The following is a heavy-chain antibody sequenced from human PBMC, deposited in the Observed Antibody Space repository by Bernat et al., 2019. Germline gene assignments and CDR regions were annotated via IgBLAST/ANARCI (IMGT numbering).Heavy chain of an antibody. J-gene: IGHJ4*02. CDR2: ISWNSDKI. CDR3: AKDKYSSSSEEGFFDY. CDR1: GFTFDDYA. V-gene: IGHV3-9*01. D-gene: IGHD6-6*01. Sequence: EVQLVESGGGLVQPERSLRLSCAASGFTFDDYAMHWVRQAPGKGLEWVSGISWNSDKIDYAYSVKGRFTISRDNAKKSLYLQMNSLRVEDTALYYCAKDKYSSSSEEGFFDYWGQGTLVTVSS.